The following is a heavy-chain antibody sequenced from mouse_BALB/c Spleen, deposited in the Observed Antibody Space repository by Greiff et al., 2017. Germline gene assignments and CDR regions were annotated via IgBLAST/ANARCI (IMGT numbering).Heavy chain of an antibody. J-gene: IGHJ2*01. Sequence: QVQLQQSGPELVKPGASVKISCKASGYSFTSYWMHWVKQRPGQGLEWIGMIDPSDSETRLNQKFKDKATLTVDKSSSTAYMQLSSPTSEDSAVYYCASAITTVVASDYWGQGTTLTVSS. D-gene: IGHD1-1*01. CDR3: ASAITTVVASDY. V-gene: IGHV1S127*01. CDR2: IDPSDSET. CDR1: GYSFTSYW.